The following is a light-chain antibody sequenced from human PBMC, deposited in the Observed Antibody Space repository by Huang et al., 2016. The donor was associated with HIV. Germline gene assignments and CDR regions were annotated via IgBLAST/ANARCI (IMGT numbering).Light chain of an antibody. CDR2: GAS. CDR1: QSVSRN. Sequence: EIVMTQSPATLSVSPGERATLHCRASQSVSRNLAWYQQKPGQAPWLLIYGASTRATGIPARFSGSGSGTEFTRTISSLQSEDFASYYCQQYNNWPLTFGGGTKVEIK. CDR3: QQYNNWPLT. J-gene: IGKJ4*01. V-gene: IGKV3-15*01.